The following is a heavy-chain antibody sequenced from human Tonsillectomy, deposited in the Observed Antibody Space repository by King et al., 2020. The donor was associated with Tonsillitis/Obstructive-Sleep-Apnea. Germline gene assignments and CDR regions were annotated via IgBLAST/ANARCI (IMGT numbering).Heavy chain of an antibody. CDR3: ARDYFDSSGDAFDI. CDR2: IYYSGST. V-gene: IGHV4-59*01. Sequence: QLQESGPGLVKPSETLSLSCTVSGGSISSYYWSWIRQPPGKGLEWVGYIYYSGSTNYNPSLKSRVTISVDTSKNQFSLKLRSVTAADTAVYYCARDYFDSSGDAFDIWGQGTMVTVSS. J-gene: IGHJ3*02. CDR1: GGSISSYY. D-gene: IGHD3-22*01.